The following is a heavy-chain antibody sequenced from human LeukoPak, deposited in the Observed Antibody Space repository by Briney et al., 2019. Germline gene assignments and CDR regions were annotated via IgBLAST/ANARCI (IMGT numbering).Heavy chain of an antibody. D-gene: IGHD1-26*01. CDR3: AALHVSGSYAKPIKYYLDY. CDR2: IYPGDSDT. CDR1: GYSFTSYW. Sequence: GESLKISCKGSGYSFTSYWIGWVRQMPGKGLEWMGIIYPGDSDTRYSPSFQGQVTISADKSISTAYLQWSSLKASDTAMYYCAALHVSGSYAKPIKYYLDYWAREPLVTFSS. J-gene: IGHJ4*02. V-gene: IGHV5-51*01.